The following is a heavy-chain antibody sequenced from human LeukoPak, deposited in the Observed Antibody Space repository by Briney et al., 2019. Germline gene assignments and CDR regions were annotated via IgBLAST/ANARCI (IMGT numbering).Heavy chain of an antibody. J-gene: IGHJ4*02. CDR1: GFTFSNAW. D-gene: IGHD3-10*01. CDR2: IKSKTDGGAI. CDR3: TTPLTYGSGIYYNVKIDY. V-gene: IGHV3-15*01. Sequence: TGGSLRLSCAASGFTFSNAWMNWVRQAPGEGLEWLGRIKSKTDGGAIDYATPVKGRFTISRDDSQRTLYLQMNSLKTEDTAVYYCTTPLTYGSGIYYNVKIDYWGQGTLVTVSS.